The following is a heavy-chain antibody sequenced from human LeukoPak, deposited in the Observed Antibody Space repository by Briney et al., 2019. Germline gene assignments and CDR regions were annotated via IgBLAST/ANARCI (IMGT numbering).Heavy chain of an antibody. CDR3: AKNGGSQCYSHLDY. V-gene: IGHV3-23*01. D-gene: IGHD2-15*01. J-gene: IGHJ4*02. Sequence: GGSLRLSCAASGFTFSSYGMTWVRQAPGKGLEWISGASGSGGSTYYANSVKGRFTISRDNSKNTLYLEMNSLRAEDTAVYYCAKNGGSQCYSHLDYWGRGSLVTVSS. CDR2: ASGSGGST. CDR1: GFTFSSYG.